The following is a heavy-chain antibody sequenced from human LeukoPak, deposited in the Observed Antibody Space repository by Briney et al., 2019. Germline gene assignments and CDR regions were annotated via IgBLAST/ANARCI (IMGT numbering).Heavy chain of an antibody. D-gene: IGHD4-17*01. V-gene: IGHV4-59*11. CDR3: ARDPTTVTKGLDI. Sequence: SETLSLTCTVSGDSFSSHYWSWVRQPPGRGLEWIRYVSYIGSTNYNPSLKSRVTISVDTSKNQFSLKLSSVTAADTAVYYCARDPTTVTKGLDIWGQGTMVTVSS. CDR1: GDSFSSHY. CDR2: VSYIGST. J-gene: IGHJ3*02.